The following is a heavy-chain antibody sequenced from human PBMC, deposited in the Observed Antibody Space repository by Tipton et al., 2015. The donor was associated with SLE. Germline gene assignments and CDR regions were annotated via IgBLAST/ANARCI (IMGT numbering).Heavy chain of an antibody. CDR1: GFTFEDYA. CDR3: AKANRASAHYFYFYYMDV. CDR2: ITWNSDSI. J-gene: IGHJ6*03. D-gene: IGHD6-13*01. V-gene: IGHV3-9*01. Sequence: RSLRLSCVASGFTFEDYAMHWVRQVPGKGLEWVSGITWNSDSIGYADSVKGRFTISRDNAKNTLYLQMNSLRTDDTAFYYCAKANRASAHYFYFYYMDVWGKGATVIVSS.